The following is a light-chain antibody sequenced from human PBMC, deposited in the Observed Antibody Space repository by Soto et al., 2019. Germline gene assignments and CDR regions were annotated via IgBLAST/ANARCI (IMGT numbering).Light chain of an antibody. CDR2: EVS. Sequence: QSVLTQPPSASGSPGQSVNISCTGTSSDVGGYNYVSWYQQHPGKAPKLMIYEVSKRPSGVPDRFSGSKSGNTASLTVSGLQAEDEADYYGSSYAGSNNLVFGGGTKLTVL. CDR3: SSYAGSNNLV. V-gene: IGLV2-8*01. J-gene: IGLJ2*01. CDR1: SSDVGGYNY.